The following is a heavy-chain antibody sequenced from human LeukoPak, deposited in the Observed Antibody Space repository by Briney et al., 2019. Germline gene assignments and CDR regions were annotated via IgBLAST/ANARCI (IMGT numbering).Heavy chain of an antibody. J-gene: IGHJ6*03. Sequence: GGSLRLSCTVSGFTVSSNSMSWVRQAPGKGLEWVSFIYSDNTHYSDSVKGRFTISRDNSKNTLYLQMNSLRAEDTAVYYCARETAHKGAHYMDVWGKGTTVTIS. CDR1: GFTVSSNS. V-gene: IGHV3-53*01. CDR3: ARETAHKGAHYMDV. CDR2: IYSDNT. D-gene: IGHD2-21*02.